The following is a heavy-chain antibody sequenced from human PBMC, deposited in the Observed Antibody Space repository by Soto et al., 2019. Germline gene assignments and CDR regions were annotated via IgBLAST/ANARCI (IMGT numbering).Heavy chain of an antibody. CDR3: AHSGGVVAATYDFDY. J-gene: IGHJ4*02. Sequence: QITLKESGPTLVKPTQTLTLTCTFSGFSLSTSGVGVGWIRQPPGKALEWLALIYWDDDKRYSPSLKSGLTITKDTSKNQVVLTMTNMDPVDTATYYCAHSGGVVAATYDFDYWGQGTLVTVSS. V-gene: IGHV2-5*02. D-gene: IGHD2-15*01. CDR2: IYWDDDK. CDR1: GFSLSTSGVG.